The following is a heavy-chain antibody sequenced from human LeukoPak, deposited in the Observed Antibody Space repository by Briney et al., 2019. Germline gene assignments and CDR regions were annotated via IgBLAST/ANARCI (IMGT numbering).Heavy chain of an antibody. CDR1: GYTFTSYG. V-gene: IGHV1-18*01. J-gene: IGHJ4*02. D-gene: IGHD6-13*01. CDR2: TSAYNGNT. CDR3: ARDPGYSSSWYLKYYFDY. Sequence: SVNVSCKASGYTFTSYGISWVRQAPGQGLEWMGWTSAYNGNTNYAQKLQGRVTMTTDTSTSTAYMELRSLRSDDTAVYYCARDPGYSSSWYLKYYFDYWGQGTLVTVSS.